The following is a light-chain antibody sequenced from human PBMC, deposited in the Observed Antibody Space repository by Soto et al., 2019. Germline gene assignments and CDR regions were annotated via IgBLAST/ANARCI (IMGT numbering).Light chain of an antibody. CDR1: QGISSL. V-gene: IGKV1D-12*01. CDR2: AAS. Sequence: DTQMTQSPSSVSASVGDRLTITCWASQGISSLLAWYHQKPGKAPKLLIYAASSLQSGVPSRFSGSGSGTDFTLSISSLQHEDFANYYCQQAKSFPLTFGGGTKVEIK. CDR3: QQAKSFPLT. J-gene: IGKJ4*01.